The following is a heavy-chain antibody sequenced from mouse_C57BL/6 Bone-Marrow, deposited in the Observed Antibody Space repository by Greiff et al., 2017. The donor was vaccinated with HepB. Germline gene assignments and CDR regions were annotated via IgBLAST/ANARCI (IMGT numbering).Heavy chain of an antibody. CDR1: GYSITSGYY. V-gene: IGHV3-6*01. J-gene: IGHJ2*01. Sequence: EVQLQQSGPGLVKPSQSLSLTCSVTGYSITSGYYWNWIRQFPGNKLEWMGYKSYDGSNNYNPSLKNRISITRDTSKNQFFLKLNSVTTEDTATYYCARDGWEGVYFDYGGRGTTLTVSS. CDR3: ARDGWEGVYFDY. D-gene: IGHD1-1*02. CDR2: KSYDGSN.